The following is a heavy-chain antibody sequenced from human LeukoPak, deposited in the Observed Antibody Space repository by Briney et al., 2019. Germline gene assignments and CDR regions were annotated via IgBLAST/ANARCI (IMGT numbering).Heavy chain of an antibody. V-gene: IGHV1-2*02. D-gene: IGHD2-15*01. Sequence: ASVKVSCKASGYTFTYYYIHRMRQAPGQGLEWMGWINPDSGDTSYAQKFQGRVTMTRDTSISTVYVELSRLRSDDTAVYYCARSDSYTWFDPWGQGTLVTVSS. CDR1: GYTFTYYY. CDR2: INPDSGDT. J-gene: IGHJ5*02. CDR3: ARSDSYTWFDP.